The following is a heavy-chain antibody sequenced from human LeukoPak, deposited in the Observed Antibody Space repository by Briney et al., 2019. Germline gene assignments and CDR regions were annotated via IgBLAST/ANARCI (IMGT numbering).Heavy chain of an antibody. V-gene: IGHV5-51*01. CDR1: GCRFTSYW. J-gene: IGHJ3*02. Sequence: GGALQISWKGSGCRFTSYWIGWVRQVPGKGLGGMGIIYPGDSDTRYSPSFQGPVTISADKSISTAYLQWSSLKASDTAMYYCAKIMDSGSGSYFHAFDIWGQGTMVTVSS. CDR2: IYPGDSDT. CDR3: AKIMDSGSGSYFHAFDI. D-gene: IGHD3-10*01.